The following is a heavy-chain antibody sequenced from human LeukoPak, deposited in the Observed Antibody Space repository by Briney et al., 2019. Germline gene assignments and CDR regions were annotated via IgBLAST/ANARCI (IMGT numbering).Heavy chain of an antibody. CDR2: INHSGST. J-gene: IGHJ4*02. D-gene: IGHD3-9*01. CDR1: GGSVSGYY. V-gene: IGHV4-34*01. CDR3: AMILTGIDY. Sequence: SHTLSLTRAVDGGSVSGYYWSSIRQPPGKWLEWSGEINHSGSTTYNPSIKSPDTISVDTPKNQFSPKLSSVTAADTAVYYCAMILTGIDYWGQGTLVTVSS.